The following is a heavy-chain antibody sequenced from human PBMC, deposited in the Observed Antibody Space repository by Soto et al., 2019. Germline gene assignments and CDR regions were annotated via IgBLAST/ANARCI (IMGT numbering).Heavy chain of an antibody. CDR1: GGSISSSSYY. J-gene: IGHJ6*03. CDR3: ARLGSSSWYGYYYMDV. Sequence: PSETLSLTCTVSGGSISSSSYYWGWIRQPPGKGLEWIGSIYYSGSTYYNPSLKSRVTISVDTSKNQFSLKLSSVTAADTAVYYCARLGSSSWYGYYYMDVWGKGTTVTVSS. D-gene: IGHD6-13*01. V-gene: IGHV4-39*01. CDR2: IYYSGST.